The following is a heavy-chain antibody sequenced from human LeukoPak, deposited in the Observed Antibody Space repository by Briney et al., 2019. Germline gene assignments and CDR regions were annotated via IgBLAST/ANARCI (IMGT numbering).Heavy chain of an antibody. D-gene: IGHD4-23*01. CDR2: INSDGSST. J-gene: IGHJ6*02. CDR3: ARLRVRPDYYGMDV. Sequence: PGGSLRLSCAASGFTFSSYWMHWVRQAPGKGLVWVSRINSDGSSTSYADSVKGRFTISRDNAKNTLYLQMNSLRAEDTAVYYCARLRVRPDYYGMDVWGQGTTVTVPS. V-gene: IGHV3-74*01. CDR1: GFTFSSYW.